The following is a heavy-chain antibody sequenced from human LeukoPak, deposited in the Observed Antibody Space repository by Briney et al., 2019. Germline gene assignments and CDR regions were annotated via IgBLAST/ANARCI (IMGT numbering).Heavy chain of an antibody. CDR1: GFTFSSYA. CDR3: AKGQGYSSGWYGSYYYGMDV. CDR2: ISGSGGST. V-gene: IGHV3-23*01. D-gene: IGHD6-19*01. J-gene: IGHJ6*02. Sequence: GGSLRLSCAASGFTFSSYAMSWVRQAPGKGLEWVSAISGSGGSTYYADSVKGRFTISRDNSNNTLYLQMNSLRAEDTAVYYCAKGQGYSSGWYGSYYYGMDVWGQGTTVTVSS.